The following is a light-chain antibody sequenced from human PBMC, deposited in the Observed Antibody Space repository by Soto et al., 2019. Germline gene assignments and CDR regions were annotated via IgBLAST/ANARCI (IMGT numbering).Light chain of an antibody. V-gene: IGKV1-39*01. J-gene: IGKJ2*01. CDR2: AAS. CDR3: QQSYDKPYT. CDR1: QSVRTY. Sequence: DIQMTQSPSSLSASVGDRVAISRRAGQSVRTYLNWYQQKPGKAPKLLIYAASTLQSGVPSRFSGSGSGTDFTLTITSLQPEDFATYCCQQSYDKPYTFGQGTKLEIK.